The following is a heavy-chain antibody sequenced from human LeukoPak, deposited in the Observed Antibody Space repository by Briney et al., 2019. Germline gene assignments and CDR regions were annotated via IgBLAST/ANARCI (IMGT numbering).Heavy chain of an antibody. CDR1: GFTFSSYA. Sequence: GGSLRLSCAASGFTFSSYAMSWVRQAPGKGLEWVSSIRGSDASTFYADSVKGRFTMSRDNSKSTLYLQMNSLRVGDTAVYYCGRDPNGDYVGAFDFGGQGTLVTVSS. V-gene: IGHV3-23*01. D-gene: IGHD4-17*01. CDR3: GRDPNGDYVGAFDF. J-gene: IGHJ3*01. CDR2: IRGSDAST.